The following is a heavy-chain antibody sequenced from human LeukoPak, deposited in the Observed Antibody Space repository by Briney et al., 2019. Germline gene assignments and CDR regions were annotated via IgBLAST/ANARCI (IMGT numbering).Heavy chain of an antibody. D-gene: IGHD3-16*02. Sequence: SETLSLTCTVSGGSISSYYWSWIRQPAGKGLEWIGRIYTSGSTNYNPSLKSRVTMSVDTSKNQFSLKLSSVTAADTAVYYCARERDRYYDYVWGSYHWFDPWGQGTLVTVSS. CDR1: GGSISSYY. CDR2: IYTSGST. CDR3: ARERDRYYDYVWGSYHWFDP. J-gene: IGHJ5*02. V-gene: IGHV4-4*07.